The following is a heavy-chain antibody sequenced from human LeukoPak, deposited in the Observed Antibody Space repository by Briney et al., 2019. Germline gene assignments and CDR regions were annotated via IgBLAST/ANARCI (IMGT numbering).Heavy chain of an antibody. Sequence: SEALSLTCTVSGGSISSYYWSWIRQPPGKGLEWIGYIYYSGSTNYNPSLKSRVTISVDTSKNQFSLKLSSVTAADTAVYYCARGEYSSSWYYFDYWGQGTLVTVSS. CDR1: GGSISSYY. V-gene: IGHV4-59*01. J-gene: IGHJ4*02. CDR2: IYYSGST. D-gene: IGHD6-13*01. CDR3: ARGEYSSSWYYFDY.